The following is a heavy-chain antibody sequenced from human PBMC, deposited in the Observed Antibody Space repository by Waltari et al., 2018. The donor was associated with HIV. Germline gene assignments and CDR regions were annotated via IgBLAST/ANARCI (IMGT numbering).Heavy chain of an antibody. CDR3: ARSPVVDGGSFDY. Sequence: QVQLVQSGAEVKKPGSSVKVSCQACGCHFRRYAIRWVRQAPGQGLEWMGGIIPIFGTANYAQKFQGRVTITADESTSTAYMELSSLRSEDTAVYYCARSPVVDGGSFDYWGQGTLVTVSS. CDR1: GCHFRRYA. CDR2: IIPIFGTA. J-gene: IGHJ4*02. D-gene: IGHD2-2*01. V-gene: IGHV1-69*01.